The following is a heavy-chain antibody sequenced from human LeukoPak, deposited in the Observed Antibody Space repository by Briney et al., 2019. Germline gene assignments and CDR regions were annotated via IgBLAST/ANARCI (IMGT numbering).Heavy chain of an antibody. D-gene: IGHD3-3*01. CDR1: GGSFSGYY. CDR2: INHSGST. Sequence: PSETLSLTCAVYGGSFSGYYWSWIRQPPGKGLEWIGEINHSGSTNYNPSLKSRVTISVATSKNQFSLKLSSVTAADTAVYYCARTITIFGVVTYDYWGQGTLVTVSS. V-gene: IGHV4-34*01. CDR3: ARTITIFGVVTYDY. J-gene: IGHJ4*02.